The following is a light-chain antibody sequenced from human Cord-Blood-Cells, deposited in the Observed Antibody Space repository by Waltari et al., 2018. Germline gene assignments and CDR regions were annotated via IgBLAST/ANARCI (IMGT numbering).Light chain of an antibody. Sequence: EIVLTQSPGPLPLSTGERATLSCRASQSVSSSYLAWYQQKPGQAPRLLIYGASSRATGIPDRFSGSGSGTDFTLTISRLEPEDFAVYYCQQYGSSPPLTFGGGTKVEIK. J-gene: IGKJ4*01. CDR3: QQYGSSPPLT. CDR1: QSVSSSY. CDR2: GAS. V-gene: IGKV3-20*01.